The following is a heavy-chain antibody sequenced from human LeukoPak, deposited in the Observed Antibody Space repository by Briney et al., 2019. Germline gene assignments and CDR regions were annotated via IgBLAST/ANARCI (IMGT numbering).Heavy chain of an antibody. Sequence: GASVKVSCKASGYTFTSYYMHWVRQAPGQGLEWMGIINPSGGSTSYAQKFQGRVTMTRDTSTSTVYMELSSLRSEDTAVYYRARSLGVAATRRDWFDPWGQGTLVTVSS. V-gene: IGHV1-46*01. J-gene: IGHJ5*02. CDR1: GYTFTSYY. CDR2: INPSGGST. CDR3: ARSLGVAATRRDWFDP. D-gene: IGHD2-15*01.